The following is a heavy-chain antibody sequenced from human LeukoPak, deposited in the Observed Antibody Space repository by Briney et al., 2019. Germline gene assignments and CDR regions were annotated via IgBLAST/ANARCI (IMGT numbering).Heavy chain of an antibody. CDR2: VSDSGNT. Sequence: GGSLRLSCAASGFTFSTSAMNWVRQAPGKGLEWVSGVSDSGNTYYADSVKGRFTISRDNSKNTLYLQMNSLRAEDTAVYYCAKAPRGLDYFDHWGQGTLVSVSS. J-gene: IGHJ4*02. V-gene: IGHV3-23*01. D-gene: IGHD3-10*01. CDR1: GFTFSTSA. CDR3: AKAPRGLDYFDH.